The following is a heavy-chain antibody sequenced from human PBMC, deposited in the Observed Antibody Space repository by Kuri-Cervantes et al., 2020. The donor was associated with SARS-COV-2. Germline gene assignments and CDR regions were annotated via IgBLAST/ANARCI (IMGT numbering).Heavy chain of an antibody. J-gene: IGHJ4*02. CDR1: GYTFTGYY. CDR2: INPNSGGT. CDR3: ARGVRGYSYGLDY. Sequence: ASVKVSCKASGYTFTGYYMHWVRQAPGQGLEWMGWINPNSGGTNYAQKFQGRVTMTRDTPISTAYMELSRLRSDDTAVYYCARGVRGYSYGLDYWGQGTLVTVSS. D-gene: IGHD5-18*01. V-gene: IGHV1-2*02.